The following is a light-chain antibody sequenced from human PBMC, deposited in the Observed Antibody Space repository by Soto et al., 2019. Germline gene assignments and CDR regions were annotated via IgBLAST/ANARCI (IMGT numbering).Light chain of an antibody. CDR3: QQRNNWLT. Sequence: EIVMTQSPATLSVSPGERATLSCRASQSVSSYLAWYQQKPGQAPRLLIYDASTRATGIPARFSGSGSGTDFTLTISSLEPEDSAVYYCQQRNNWLTFGPGTKVDIK. J-gene: IGKJ3*01. CDR2: DAS. CDR1: QSVSSY. V-gene: IGKV3-11*01.